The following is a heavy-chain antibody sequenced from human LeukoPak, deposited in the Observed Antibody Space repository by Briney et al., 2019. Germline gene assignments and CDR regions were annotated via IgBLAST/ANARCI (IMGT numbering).Heavy chain of an antibody. CDR3: ATSGGDYYYYSLDV. J-gene: IGHJ6*03. CDR2: IIPVLGTT. Sequence: ASVKVSCKASGGTFSRYAISWVRQAPGQGLGWMGGIIPVLGTTNYAQTFQNKVTITADESTSTTYMELSSLTSEDTAVYYCATSGGDYYYYSLDVWGKGTPVTISS. D-gene: IGHD3-10*01. CDR1: GGTFSRYA. V-gene: IGHV1-69*13.